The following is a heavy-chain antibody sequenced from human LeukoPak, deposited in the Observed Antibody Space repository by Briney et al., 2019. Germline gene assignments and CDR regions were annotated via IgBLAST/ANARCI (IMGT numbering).Heavy chain of an antibody. D-gene: IGHD3-22*01. Sequence: SETLSLTCAVYGESFSGYYWSWIRQPPGKGLEWIGEINHSGTTNYNQSLKSRVTISVDTSKTQFSLNLNSVTAADTAVYYCARAGSFYYDTGGYYPFDYWGQGTLVTVSS. CDR1: GESFSGYY. CDR3: ARAGSFYYDTGGYYPFDY. CDR2: INHSGTT. V-gene: IGHV4-34*01. J-gene: IGHJ4*02.